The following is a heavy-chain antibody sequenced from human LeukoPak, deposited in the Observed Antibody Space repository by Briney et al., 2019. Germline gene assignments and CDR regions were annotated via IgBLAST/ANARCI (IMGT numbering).Heavy chain of an antibody. CDR2: IYSGGST. CDR1: GFTVSSNY. D-gene: IGHD1-26*01. Sequence: GSLRLSCAASGFTVSSNYMRWVRQAPGKGLEWVSIIYSGGSTFYADSVKGRFTISRDNSKNTLYLQMNSLRAEETAVYYCARGGSYLSAFDIWGQGTMVTVSS. V-gene: IGHV3-53*01. J-gene: IGHJ3*02. CDR3: ARGGSYLSAFDI.